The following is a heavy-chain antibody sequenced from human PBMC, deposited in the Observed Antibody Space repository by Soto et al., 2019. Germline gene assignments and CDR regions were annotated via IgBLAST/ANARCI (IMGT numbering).Heavy chain of an antibody. D-gene: IGHD3-22*01. V-gene: IGHV4-31*03. CDR3: ARDFRYYYDSSGYYRRAFDI. J-gene: IGHJ3*02. Sequence: SETRSLTCTVSGGSISSGDYYWSWIRQHPGKGLEWIGYIYYSGSTYYNPSLKSRVTISVDTSKNQFSLKLSSVTAADTAVYYCARDFRYYYDSSGYYRRAFDIWGQGTMVTVSS. CDR1: GGSISSGDYY. CDR2: IYYSGST.